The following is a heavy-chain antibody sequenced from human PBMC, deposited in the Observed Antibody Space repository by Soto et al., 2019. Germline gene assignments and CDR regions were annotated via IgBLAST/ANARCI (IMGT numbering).Heavy chain of an antibody. CDR3: AKDLAGNGDYEGLFDF. CDR1: GFTFSTFS. CDR2: ITGSGAYT. D-gene: IGHD4-17*01. J-gene: IGHJ4*02. V-gene: IGHV3-23*01. Sequence: VQLLESGGGLVQPGGSLRLSCEASGFTFSTFSMSWVRQSPRKGLEWVSGITGSGAYTYYADSVKGRFTLSRDNSKNIVYLQMNSLGVDDTAIYYCAKDLAGNGDYEGLFDFWGQGTLVTVSS.